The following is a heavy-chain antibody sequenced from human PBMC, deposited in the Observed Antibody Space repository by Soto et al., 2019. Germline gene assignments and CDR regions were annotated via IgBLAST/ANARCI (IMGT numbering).Heavy chain of an antibody. J-gene: IGHJ6*02. CDR1: GFTFSSYG. D-gene: IGHD1-26*01. CDR3: AKDLDSGSYYYGMDV. CDR2: ISYDGSNK. Sequence: PVGSLRLSCAASGFTFSSYGMHWVRQAPGKGLEWVAVISYDGSNKYYADSVKGRFTISRDNSKNTLYLQMNSLRAEDTAVYYCAKDLDSGSYYYGMDVWGQGTTVTVSS. V-gene: IGHV3-30*18.